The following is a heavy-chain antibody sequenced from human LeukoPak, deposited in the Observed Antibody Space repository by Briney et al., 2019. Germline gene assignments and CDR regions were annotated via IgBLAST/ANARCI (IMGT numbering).Heavy chain of an antibody. J-gene: IGHJ4*02. CDR1: GLTVSSNY. V-gene: IGHV3-53*01. CDR3: AKERGTGWYGEFDY. Sequence: PGGSLRLSCSASGLTVSSNYMSWVRPAPGEGLEWGSVIYSGGSTYYADSVKGRFTISRDNSKNTLYLHMNSRTAADTDLYYCAKERGTGWYGEFDYWGQGTPVTVSS. D-gene: IGHD6-19*01. CDR2: IYSGGST.